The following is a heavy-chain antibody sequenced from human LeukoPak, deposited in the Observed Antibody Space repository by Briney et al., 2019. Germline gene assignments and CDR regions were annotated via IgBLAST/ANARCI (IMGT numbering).Heavy chain of an antibody. J-gene: IGHJ4*02. D-gene: IGHD4-17*01. Sequence: PGGSLRLSCAASGFTFSTYAMSWVRQAPGKGLEWVSAISGSGGSTYYADSLKGRFTISRDNSKSTLYLQMNSLRAEDTAIYYCAKDTYGDYIRYFDNWGQGTLVTVSS. V-gene: IGHV3-23*01. CDR2: ISGSGGST. CDR1: GFTFSTYA. CDR3: AKDTYGDYIRYFDN.